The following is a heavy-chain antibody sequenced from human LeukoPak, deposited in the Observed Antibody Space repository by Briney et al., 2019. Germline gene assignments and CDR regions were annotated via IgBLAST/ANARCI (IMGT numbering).Heavy chain of an antibody. CDR2: ISWNSGSI. CDR3: AKQKGESTSSYYFDY. J-gene: IGHJ4*02. D-gene: IGHD2-2*01. Sequence: GGSLRLSCAASGFTFDDYAMHWVRQAPGKGLEWVSGISWNSGSIGYADSVKGRFTISRDNAKNSLYLQMNSLRAEDMALYYCAKQKGESTSSYYFDYWGQGTLVTVSS. CDR1: GFTFDDYA. V-gene: IGHV3-9*03.